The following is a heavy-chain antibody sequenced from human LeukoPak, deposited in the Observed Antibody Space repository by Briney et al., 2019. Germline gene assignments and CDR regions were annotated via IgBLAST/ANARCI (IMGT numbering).Heavy chain of an antibody. V-gene: IGHV4-4*07. D-gene: IGHD6-13*01. CDR1: GGSISSYY. Sequence: SETLSLTCTVSGGSISSYYWSWIRRPAGKGLEWIGRIYTSGSTNYIPSLKSRVTMSVDTSKNQFSLKLSSVTAADTAVYYCARDRASSWYGYYYYYMDVWGKGTTVTVSS. CDR3: ARDRASSWYGYYYYYMDV. CDR2: IYTSGST. J-gene: IGHJ6*03.